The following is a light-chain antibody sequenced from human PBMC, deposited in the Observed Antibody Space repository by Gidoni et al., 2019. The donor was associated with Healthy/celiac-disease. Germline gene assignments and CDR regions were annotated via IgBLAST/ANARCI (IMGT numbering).Light chain of an antibody. CDR2: DAS. J-gene: IGKJ5*01. CDR1: QSVSSY. Sequence: DIVFPHSPATLSLSPGERATLSCRASQSVSSYLAWYQQKPGQAPRLLIYDASNRATGIPARFSGSGSGTDFTLTISSLEPEDFAAYYCQQRSNWPPITFGQGTRLEIK. V-gene: IGKV3-11*01. CDR3: QQRSNWPPIT.